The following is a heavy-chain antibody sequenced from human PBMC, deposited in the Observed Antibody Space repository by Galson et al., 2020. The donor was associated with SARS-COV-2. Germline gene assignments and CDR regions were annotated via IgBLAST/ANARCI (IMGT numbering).Heavy chain of an antibody. J-gene: IGHJ4*02. Sequence: GGSLRLSCAASGFTFSSYGMHWVRQAPGKGLEWVAVIWYDGSNKYYADSVKGRFTISRDNSKNTLYLQMNSLRAEDTAVYYCARDFGFGELFGWVLWGQGTLVTVSS. CDR1: GFTFSSYG. CDR2: IWYDGSNK. D-gene: IGHD3-10*01. V-gene: IGHV3-33*01. CDR3: ARDFGFGELFGWVL.